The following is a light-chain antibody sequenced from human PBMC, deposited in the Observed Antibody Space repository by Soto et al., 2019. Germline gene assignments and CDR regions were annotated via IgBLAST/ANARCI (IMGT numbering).Light chain of an antibody. V-gene: IGLV4-69*01. CDR1: SGHSSYA. CDR2: LNSDGSH. J-gene: IGLJ1*01. CDR3: QTWGTGIHV. Sequence: QPVLTKSPSASASLGASVKPTCTLSSGHSSYAIAWHQQQPEKGPRYLMKLNSDGSHSKGDGIPDRFSGSSSGAERYLIISGLQSEDEADYYCQTWGTGIHVFGTGTKLTVL.